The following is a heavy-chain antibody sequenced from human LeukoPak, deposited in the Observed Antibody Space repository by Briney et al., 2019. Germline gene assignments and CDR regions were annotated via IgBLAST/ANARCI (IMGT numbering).Heavy chain of an antibody. Sequence: SETLSLTCTVSGVSINTYYASWIRQAPGKGLEFIGFIYNGGNTNYNPSLKSRATISVDTSNNQFSRRLTSVTAADTAMYYCAAGPWELDFWGQGTLVTVSS. CDR2: IYNGGNT. J-gene: IGHJ4*02. V-gene: IGHV4-4*09. D-gene: IGHD1-26*01. CDR1: GVSINTYY. CDR3: AAGPWELDF.